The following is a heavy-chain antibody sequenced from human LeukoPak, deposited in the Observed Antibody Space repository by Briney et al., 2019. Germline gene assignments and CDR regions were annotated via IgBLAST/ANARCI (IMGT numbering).Heavy chain of an antibody. CDR2: ISGTGGGT. J-gene: IGHJ6*04. CDR1: GFTFSTYG. D-gene: IGHD3-16*01. Sequence: GGSLRLSCAASGFTFSTYGMTWVRQAPGKGLEWVSVISGTGGGTYYADSVKGRFTISRDNSKNTLYLQMNSLRAEDTAVYYCAKALSGSYAMLDVWGKGTTVTISS. V-gene: IGHV3-23*01. CDR3: AKALSGSYAMLDV.